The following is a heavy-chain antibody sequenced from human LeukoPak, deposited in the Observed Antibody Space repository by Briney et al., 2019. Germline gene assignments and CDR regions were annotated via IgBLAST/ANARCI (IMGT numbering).Heavy chain of an antibody. CDR1: GGSISSYY. J-gene: IGHJ4*02. D-gene: IGHD4-17*01. Sequence: PSETLSLTCTVSGGSISSYYWSWIRQPPGKGLEWIGYIYYSGSTNYNPSLKSRVTISVDTSKNQFSLKLSFVTAADTAVYYCARGNYGDSNFDYWGQGTLVTVSS. CDR2: IYYSGST. V-gene: IGHV4-59*01. CDR3: ARGNYGDSNFDY.